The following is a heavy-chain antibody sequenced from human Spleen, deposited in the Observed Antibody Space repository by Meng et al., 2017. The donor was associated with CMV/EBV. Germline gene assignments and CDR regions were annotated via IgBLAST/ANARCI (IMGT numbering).Heavy chain of an antibody. CDR2: INPNSGGT. CDR1: GYTFTAYY. V-gene: IGHV1-2*02. Sequence: ASVKVSCKASGYTFTAYYMHWVRQAPGQGLEWMGWINPNSGGTNYAQKFQGRVTMTRDTSISTAYMELSRLRSDDTAVYYCARVINSGGYSFDYWGQGTLVTVSS. CDR3: ARVINSGGYSFDY. J-gene: IGHJ4*02. D-gene: IGHD2-15*01.